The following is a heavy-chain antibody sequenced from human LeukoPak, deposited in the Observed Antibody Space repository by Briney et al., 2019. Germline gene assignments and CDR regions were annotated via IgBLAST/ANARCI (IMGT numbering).Heavy chain of an antibody. CDR2: ISGSGGST. CDR1: GFTYSSYA. V-gene: IGHV3-23*01. J-gene: IGHJ4*02. D-gene: IGHD3-10*01. Sequence: PGGSLRLSCAASGFTYSSYAMSWAPRAPGKAREWVSSISGSGGSTYYADSVKGRFTISRDNSKNTLYLQMNSLRAEDTAVYHCAKGGSNAAYGRKSGIDYWGQGTLVTVSS. CDR3: AKGGSNAAYGRKSGIDY.